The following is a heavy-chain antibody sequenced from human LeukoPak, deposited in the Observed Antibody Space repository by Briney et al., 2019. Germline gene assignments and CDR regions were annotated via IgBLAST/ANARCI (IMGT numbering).Heavy chain of an antibody. CDR3: ARSETMDY. V-gene: IGHV3-48*02. CDR2: ITTSTSTT. CDR1: GFTFSNYN. J-gene: IGHJ4*02. Sequence: GRSLRLSCAASGFTFSNYNINWVRQAPGKGLEWVSYITTSTSTTYYADSVKGRFTISRDNAKNSLYLQMNSLRDEDTAVYYCARSETMDYWGQGTLVTVPS.